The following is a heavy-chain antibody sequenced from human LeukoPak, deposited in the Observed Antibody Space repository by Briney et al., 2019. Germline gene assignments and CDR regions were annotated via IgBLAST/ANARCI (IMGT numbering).Heavy chain of an antibody. CDR1: GYTFTGYY. D-gene: IGHD1/OR15-1a*01. CDR2: INPNSGGT. Sequence: ASVKVSCKASGYTFTGYYMHWVRQAPGQGLEWMGRINPNSGGTNYAQKFQGRVTMTRDTSISTAYMELSRLRSDDTAVYYCARFKGSPNKAFDIWGQGTMVTASS. J-gene: IGHJ3*02. CDR3: ARFKGSPNKAFDI. V-gene: IGHV1-2*06.